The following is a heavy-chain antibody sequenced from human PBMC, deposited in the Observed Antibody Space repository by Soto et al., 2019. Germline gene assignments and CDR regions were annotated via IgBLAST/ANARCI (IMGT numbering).Heavy chain of an antibody. CDR3: AKDLGYDVYDMDV. D-gene: IGHD5-12*01. CDR2: IDWNSGRI. J-gene: IGHJ6*02. V-gene: IGHV3-9*01. Sequence: EVQLVESGGGLVQPGRSLRLSCAASGFTFDDYAMHWVRQAPGKGLEWVSGIDWNSGRIGYADSGKGLFTITRDNAKSSLYLHMNSLGTEDTVLYYCAKDLGYDVYDMDVWGQGTTVSVSS. CDR1: GFTFDDYA.